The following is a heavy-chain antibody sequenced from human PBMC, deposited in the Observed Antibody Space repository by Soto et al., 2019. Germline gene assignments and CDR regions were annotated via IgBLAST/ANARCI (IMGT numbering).Heavy chain of an antibody. CDR2: IYHRGTT. CDR1: GGSISSYY. V-gene: IGHV4-59*01. D-gene: IGHD3-10*01. CDR3: ARAIRRGGGFDY. Sequence: LCGGSISSYYWSWIRQPPGKGLEWIGYIYHRGTTNYSPSLKSRVTISADMSKNQFSLKLSSVTAADTAVYYCARAIRRGGGFDYWGQGTLVTVSS. J-gene: IGHJ4*02.